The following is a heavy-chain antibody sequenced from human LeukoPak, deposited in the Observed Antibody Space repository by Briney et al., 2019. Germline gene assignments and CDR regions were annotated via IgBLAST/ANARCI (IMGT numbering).Heavy chain of an antibody. CDR1: GGTFSSYA. CDR3: ARDPNSYSSFPADY. V-gene: IGHV1-69*04. Sequence: ASVKVSCKASGGTFSSYAISWVRQAPGQGLEWMGRIIPILGIANYAQKFQGRVTITADKSTSTAYMELSSLRSEDTAVYYCARDPNSYSSFPADYWGQGTLVTVSS. J-gene: IGHJ4*02. D-gene: IGHD5-18*01. CDR2: IIPILGIA.